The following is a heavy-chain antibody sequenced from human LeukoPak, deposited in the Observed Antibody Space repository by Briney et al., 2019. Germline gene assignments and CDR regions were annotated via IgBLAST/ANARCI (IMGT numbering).Heavy chain of an antibody. Sequence: GGSLRLSCAASGFTVSSNYMSWVRQAPGKGLEWVSAISGSGGSTYYADSVKGRFTISRDNSKNTLYLQMNSLRAEDTAVYYCAKDRIAARRFDYWGQGTLVTVSS. CDR1: GFTVSSNY. CDR3: AKDRIAARRFDY. D-gene: IGHD6-6*01. J-gene: IGHJ4*02. CDR2: ISGSGGST. V-gene: IGHV3-23*01.